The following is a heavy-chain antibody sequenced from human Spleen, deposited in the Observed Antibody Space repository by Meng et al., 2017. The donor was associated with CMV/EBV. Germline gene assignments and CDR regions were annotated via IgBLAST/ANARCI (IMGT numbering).Heavy chain of an antibody. CDR2: IYYSGST. V-gene: IGHV4-31*03. D-gene: IGHD3/OR15-3a*01. CDR1: GGSISSGGYY. Sequence: CTVSGGSISSGGYYWSWIRQHPGKGLEWIGYIYYSGSTYYNPSLKSRVTISVDTSKNQFSLKLSSVTAADTAVYYCARFVKDSWTDYWGQGTLVTVSS. CDR3: ARFVKDSWTDY. J-gene: IGHJ4*02.